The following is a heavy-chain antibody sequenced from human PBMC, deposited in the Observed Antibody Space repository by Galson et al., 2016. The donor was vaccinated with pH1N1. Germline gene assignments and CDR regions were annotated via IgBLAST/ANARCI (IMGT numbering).Heavy chain of an antibody. D-gene: IGHD3-3*01. V-gene: IGHV3-64*01. CDR1: GFIFSNHA. J-gene: IGHJ6*02. Sequence: SLRLSCAASGFIFSNHAMHWVRQAPGKGLEYVAGISGYGGSPQYANSVKDRFIISRVNTKNTLYLQMGSLRVEDMAVYYCARSLNYDSWSGYSDYSMDVWGQGTTVTVSS. CDR2: ISGYGGSP. CDR3: ARSLNYDSWSGYSDYSMDV.